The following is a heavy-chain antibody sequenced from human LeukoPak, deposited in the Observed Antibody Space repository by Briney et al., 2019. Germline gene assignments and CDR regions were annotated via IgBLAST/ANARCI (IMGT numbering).Heavy chain of an antibody. Sequence: NPSETLSLTCTVSGGSISSSSYHWGWIRQPPGKGLEWIASIDYSGSTYYNPSVKSRVTISVDTSKNQFSLKMSSVTAADTAVYYCARDNPDSSSWYGGLFDYWGQGTLVTVSS. D-gene: IGHD6-13*01. CDR2: IDYSGST. CDR3: ARDNPDSSSWYGGLFDY. CDR1: GGSISSSSYH. J-gene: IGHJ4*02. V-gene: IGHV4-39*07.